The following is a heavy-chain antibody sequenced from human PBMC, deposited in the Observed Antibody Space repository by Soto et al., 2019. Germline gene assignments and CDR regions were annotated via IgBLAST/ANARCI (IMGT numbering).Heavy chain of an antibody. D-gene: IGHD3-22*01. CDR1: GFTFSSFT. CDR2: ISSSSSYM. CDR3: SKSLGGDSSGYYGPTDRSSPFC. Sequence: GGSLRLSCVTSGFTFSSFTMTWVRQAPGKGLEWVSSISSSSSYMYYGNSMTGRFTISRDNAKSTLYLQLSSLRVEDTAVYYYSKSLGGDSSGYYGPTDRSSPFCWGPGTLVTVSS. V-gene: IGHV3-21*01. J-gene: IGHJ4*02.